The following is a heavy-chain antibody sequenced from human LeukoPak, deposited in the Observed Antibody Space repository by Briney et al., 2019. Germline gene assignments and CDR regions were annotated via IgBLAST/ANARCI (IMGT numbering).Heavy chain of an antibody. CDR3: ASNNHYGSGSYYPYYFDY. D-gene: IGHD3-10*01. J-gene: IGHJ4*02. Sequence: GGSLRLSCAAAGFTFSDYYMSWIRQAPGKGLEWVSYISSSGSTINYADSVKGRFTISRDNAKNSLYLQMNSLRAEDTAVYYCASNNHYGSGSYYPYYFDYWGQGTLVTVSS. CDR2: ISSSGSTI. CDR1: GFTFSDYY. V-gene: IGHV3-11*01.